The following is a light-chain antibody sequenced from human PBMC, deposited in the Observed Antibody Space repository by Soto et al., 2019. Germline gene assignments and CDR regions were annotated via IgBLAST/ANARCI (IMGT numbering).Light chain of an antibody. Sequence: EIVLTQSPGTLSLSPGERATLSCRASQSVSSPYLAWYQQKPGQAPRLLIYGASSGATGIPDRFSGSGSGADFTLTISRLEPEDFAVYYCQQYGNSPETFGQGTKVEIK. CDR2: GAS. CDR3: QQYGNSPET. V-gene: IGKV3-20*01. CDR1: QSVSSPY. J-gene: IGKJ1*01.